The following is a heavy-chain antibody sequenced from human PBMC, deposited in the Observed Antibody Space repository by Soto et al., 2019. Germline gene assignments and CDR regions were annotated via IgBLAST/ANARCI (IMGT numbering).Heavy chain of an antibody. Sequence: GGSLRLSCAASGFTFSSYAMSWVRQAPGKGLEWVSAISGSGGSTYYADSVKGRFTISRDNSKNTLYLQMNSLRAEDTAVYYCAKGLTSYSGYSNYVWGRGTLVTVSS. V-gene: IGHV3-23*01. D-gene: IGHD4-4*01. CDR2: ISGSGGST. CDR1: GFTFSSYA. CDR3: AKGLTSYSGYSNYV. J-gene: IGHJ4*02.